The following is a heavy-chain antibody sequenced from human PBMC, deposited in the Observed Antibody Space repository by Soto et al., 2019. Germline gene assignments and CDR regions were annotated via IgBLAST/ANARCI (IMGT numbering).Heavy chain of an antibody. D-gene: IGHD2-2*01. Sequence: ASVKVSCKASGYTFINYGVSWVRQAPGQGLEWMGWISGNTGKANYAQNLRGRATMTTDTSTNTAYMELRSLRSDDTAVYYCARDWNCSNTRCQNCFEPWGQGTLVTVSS. CDR3: ARDWNCSNTRCQNCFEP. V-gene: IGHV1-18*01. CDR2: ISGNTGKA. CDR1: GYTFINYG. J-gene: IGHJ5*02.